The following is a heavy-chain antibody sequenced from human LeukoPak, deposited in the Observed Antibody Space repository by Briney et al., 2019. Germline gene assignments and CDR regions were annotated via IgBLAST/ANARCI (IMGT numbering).Heavy chain of an antibody. CDR2: IKQDGSEK. CDR1: GFTFSSYW. CDR3: ARGDDFWSGYYAFDI. V-gene: IGHV3-7*01. Sequence: PGGSLRLSCAASGFTFSSYWMSWVRQAPGKGLEWVANIKQDGSEKYYVDSVKGRFTISRDNAKNSLYLQMNSLRAEDTAVYYCARGDDFWSGYYAFDIWGQGTMVTVSS. D-gene: IGHD3-3*01. J-gene: IGHJ3*02.